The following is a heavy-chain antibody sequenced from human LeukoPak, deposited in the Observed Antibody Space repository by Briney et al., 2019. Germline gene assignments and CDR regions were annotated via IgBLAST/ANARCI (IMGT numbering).Heavy chain of an antibody. CDR1: GGSISGYY. D-gene: IGHD3-10*01. V-gene: IGHV4-59*08. Sequence: SETLSLTCTVSGGSISGYYWSWIRQPPGKGLEWIGYIYYSGSTNYNPSLKSRVTISVDTSKNQFSLKLSSVTAADTAVYYCVGGSRDAFDIWGQRDNGHRLF. J-gene: IGHJ3*02. CDR2: IYYSGST. CDR3: VGGSRDAFDI.